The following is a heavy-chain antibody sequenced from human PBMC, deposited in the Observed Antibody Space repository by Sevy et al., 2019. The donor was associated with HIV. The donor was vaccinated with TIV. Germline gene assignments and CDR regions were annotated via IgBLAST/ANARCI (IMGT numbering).Heavy chain of an antibody. D-gene: IGHD3-3*01. Sequence: GSLRLSCAASGFTFSSYAMHWVRQAPGKGLEWVAVISYDGSNKYYADSVKGRFTISRDNSKNTLYLQMNSLRAEDTAVYYCARAGRFLEWLLPHYWGQGTLVTVSS. CDR2: ISYDGSNK. CDR3: ARAGRFLEWLLPHY. CDR1: GFTFSSYA. V-gene: IGHV3-30*04. J-gene: IGHJ4*02.